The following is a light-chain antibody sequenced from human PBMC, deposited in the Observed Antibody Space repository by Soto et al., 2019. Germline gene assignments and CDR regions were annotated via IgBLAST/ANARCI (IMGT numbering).Light chain of an antibody. CDR2: GAS. Sequence: EIVLTQSPGTLSLSPGGRATLSCRASQSVSTNYLAWYQRKPGQAPRLLIYGASSRATGIPDRFSGSGSGTDFTLTITRLEPEDFAVYYCQQYGSSPPTFGQGTKVEIK. CDR1: QSVSTNY. J-gene: IGKJ1*01. CDR3: QQYGSSPPT. V-gene: IGKV3-20*01.